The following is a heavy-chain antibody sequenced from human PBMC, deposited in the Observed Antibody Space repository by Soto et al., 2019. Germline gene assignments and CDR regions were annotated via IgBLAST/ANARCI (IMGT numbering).Heavy chain of an antibody. D-gene: IGHD6-13*01. Sequence: SETLSLTCTVSGDSISSGGYYWSWIRQHPGKGLEWIGYIFYTGTTYYNPSLKSRVSISVDTSKNQFSLKLSSVTAADTAVYYCARRERAAGTDWWFDPWGQGTLVTVSS. V-gene: IGHV4-31*03. CDR1: GDSISSGGYY. J-gene: IGHJ5*02. CDR3: ARRERAAGTDWWFDP. CDR2: IFYTGTT.